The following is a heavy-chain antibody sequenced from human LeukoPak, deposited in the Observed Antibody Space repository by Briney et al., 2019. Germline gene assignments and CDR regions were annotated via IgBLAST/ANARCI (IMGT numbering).Heavy chain of an antibody. V-gene: IGHV3-30*02. J-gene: IGHJ3*02. D-gene: IGHD5-18*01. CDR1: GFNFRSYG. CDR3: AKDYIYGGWGNAFDI. Sequence: GGSLRLSCAASGFNFRSYGMHWVRQAPGKGLEWVAFIRFDGSSKFYTDSVKGRFTISRDNSKNTLNLQMNSLRAEDTAVYYCAKDYIYGGWGNAFDIWGQGTKVTVSS. CDR2: IRFDGSSK.